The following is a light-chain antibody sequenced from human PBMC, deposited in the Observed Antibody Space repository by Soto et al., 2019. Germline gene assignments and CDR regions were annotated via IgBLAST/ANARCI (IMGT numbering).Light chain of an antibody. Sequence: EIVMTQSPATLSVSPGERATLSCRASQSVSSNLAWYQQQPGQAPRLLIYGASTRATGIPARFSGSGSVTEFTLTISSLQSEDFAVYYCQQYTNWPGTFGQGTKVEIK. CDR1: QSVSSN. CDR2: GAS. V-gene: IGKV3-15*01. CDR3: QQYTNWPGT. J-gene: IGKJ1*01.